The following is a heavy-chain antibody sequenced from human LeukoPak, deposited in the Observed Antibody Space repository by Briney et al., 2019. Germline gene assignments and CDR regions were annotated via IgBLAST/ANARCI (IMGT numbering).Heavy chain of an antibody. D-gene: IGHD2-15*01. CDR3: ARNRKCSGGSCYAYFDY. J-gene: IGHJ4*02. V-gene: IGHV4-59*08. Sequence: TSETLSLTCTVSGGSISSYYWSWIRQPPGKGLEWIGYIYYSGSTNYNPCLKSRVTISVDTSKNQFSLKLSSVTAADTAVYYCARNRKCSGGSCYAYFDYWGQGTLVTVSS. CDR2: IYYSGST. CDR1: GGSISSYY.